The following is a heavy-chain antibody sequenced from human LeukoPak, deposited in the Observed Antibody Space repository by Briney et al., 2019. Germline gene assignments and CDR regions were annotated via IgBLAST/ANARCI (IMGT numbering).Heavy chain of an antibody. Sequence: GASVKVSCKASGGTFSSYAISWVRQAPGQGLEWMGGIIPIFGTANYAQKFQGRVTITADESTSTAYMELSSLRSEDTAVYYCWGYTAMVVDYFDYWGQGTLVTVSS. CDR1: GGTFSSYA. CDR2: IIPIFGTA. D-gene: IGHD5-18*01. V-gene: IGHV1-69*13. J-gene: IGHJ4*02. CDR3: WGYTAMVVDYFDY.